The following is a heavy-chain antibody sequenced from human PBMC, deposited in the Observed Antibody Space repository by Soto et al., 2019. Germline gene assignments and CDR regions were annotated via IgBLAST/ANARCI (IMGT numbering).Heavy chain of an antibody. J-gene: IGHJ6*02. CDR2: IIPIFGTA. V-gene: IGHV1-69*13. Sequence: ASVEVSCKASGGTFSSYAISWVRQAPGQGLEWMGGIIPIFGTANYAQKFQGRVTITADESTSTAYMELSSLRSEDTAVYYCASPTPAYSYGFVGYYGMDVWGQGTTVTVSS. CDR1: GGTFSSYA. CDR3: ASPTPAYSYGFVGYYGMDV. D-gene: IGHD5-18*01.